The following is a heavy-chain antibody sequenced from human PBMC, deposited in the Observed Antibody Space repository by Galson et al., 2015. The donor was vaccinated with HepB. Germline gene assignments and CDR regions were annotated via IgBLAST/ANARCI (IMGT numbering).Heavy chain of an antibody. D-gene: IGHD3-22*01. Sequence: LRLSCAASGFTFSSYGMHWVRQAPGKGLEWVAVIWYDGSNKYYADSVKGRFTISRDNSKNTLYLQMNSLRAEDTAVYYCARDSMIVVPDAFDIWGQGTMVTVSS. CDR3: ARDSMIVVPDAFDI. V-gene: IGHV3-33*01. J-gene: IGHJ3*02. CDR2: IWYDGSNK. CDR1: GFTFSSYG.